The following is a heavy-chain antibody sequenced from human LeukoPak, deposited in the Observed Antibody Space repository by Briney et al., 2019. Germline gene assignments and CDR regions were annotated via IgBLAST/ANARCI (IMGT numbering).Heavy chain of an antibody. J-gene: IGHJ3*02. CDR2: IKQDGSEK. CDR1: GFTFSIYA. Sequence: GGSLRLSCTASGFTFSIYAMHWVRQAPGKGLEWVANIKQDGSEKYYVDSVKGRFTISRDNAKNSLYLQMNSLRAEDTAVYYCARAKRNGFDIWGQGTMVTVSS. CDR3: ARAKRNGFDI. V-gene: IGHV3-7*04.